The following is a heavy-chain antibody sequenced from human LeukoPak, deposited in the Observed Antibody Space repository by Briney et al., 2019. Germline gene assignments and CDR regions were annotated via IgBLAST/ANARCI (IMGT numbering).Heavy chain of an antibody. CDR3: AKDPSFRPGYFDY. CDR2: IWNDGSRK. V-gene: IGHV3-33*06. CDR1: GFIFSNYG. Sequence: PGRSLRLSCAASGFIFSNYGMHWVRQVPGKGLEWVGIIWNDGSRKDYGDSVKGRFTISRDNSKNTLYLQMNSLRAEDTAVYYCAKDPSFRPGYFDYWGQGTLVTVSS. J-gene: IGHJ4*02.